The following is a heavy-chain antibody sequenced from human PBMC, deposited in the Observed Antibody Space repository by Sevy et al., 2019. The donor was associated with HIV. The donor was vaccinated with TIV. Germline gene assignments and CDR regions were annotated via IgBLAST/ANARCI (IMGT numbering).Heavy chain of an antibody. J-gene: IGHJ4*02. D-gene: IGHD4-4*01. CDR1: GFTLSDAW. CDR2: HKSKTDGGPT. CDR3: TTDAHDFTNYPSPYYFDQ. Sequence: GGSLRLSCAASGFTLSDAWMSWVRRAPGKGLEWVGHHKSKTDGGPTDYAAPVKGRFTISRDESKNTLYLQMNSLKTEDTAVYYCTTDAHDFTNYPSPYYFDQWGQGTLVTVSS. V-gene: IGHV3-15*01.